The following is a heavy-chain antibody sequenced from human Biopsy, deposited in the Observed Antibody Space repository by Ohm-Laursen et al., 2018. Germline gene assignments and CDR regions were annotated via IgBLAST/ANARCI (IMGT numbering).Heavy chain of an antibody. CDR3: ARGEGSSWFDP. J-gene: IGHJ5*02. Sequence: SSVKVSCKASGDPFTSYAIGWGRQAPGQGLEWMGGIIPIPNVATYAQKFQGRITITADESTSTAYMELSSLTSDDTAVYFCARGEGSSWFDPWGHGTLVTVSS. V-gene: IGHV1-69*01. CDR1: GDPFTSYA. D-gene: IGHD1-26*01. CDR2: IIPIPNVA.